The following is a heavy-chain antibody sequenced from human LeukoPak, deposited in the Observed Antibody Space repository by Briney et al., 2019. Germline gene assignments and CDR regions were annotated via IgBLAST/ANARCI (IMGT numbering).Heavy chain of an antibody. CDR3: ARVTTALDY. CDR2: INHSGST. V-gene: IGHV4-34*01. Sequence: SETLSLTCAVYGGSFSGYYWNWIRQPPGKGLEWIGEINHSGSTNYNPSLKSRVTISVDTSKNQFSLKLSSVTAADTAVYYCARVTTALDYWGQGTLVTVSS. CDR1: GGSFSGYY. J-gene: IGHJ4*02. D-gene: IGHD4-17*01.